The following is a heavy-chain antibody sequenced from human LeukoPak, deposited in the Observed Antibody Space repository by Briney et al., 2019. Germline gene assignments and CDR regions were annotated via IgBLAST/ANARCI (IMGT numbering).Heavy chain of an antibody. Sequence: APVKVSCKASGGTFSSYAISWVRQAPGQGLEWMGGIIPIFGTANYAQKFQGRVTITADKSTSTAYMELSSLRSEDTAVYYCARSYSSGWYGGEDYWGQGTLVTVSS. V-gene: IGHV1-69*06. CDR2: IIPIFGTA. CDR3: ARSYSSGWYGGEDY. D-gene: IGHD6-19*01. J-gene: IGHJ4*02. CDR1: GGTFSSYA.